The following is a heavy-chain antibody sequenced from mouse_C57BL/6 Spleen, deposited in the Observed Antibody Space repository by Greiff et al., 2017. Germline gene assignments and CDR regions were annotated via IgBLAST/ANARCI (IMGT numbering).Heavy chain of an antibody. Sequence: VHLVESGPELVKPGASVKISCKASGYAFSSSWMNWVKQRPGKGLEWIGRIYPGDGDTNYNGKFKGKATLTADKSSSTAYMQLSSLTSEDSAVYFCARTPDYYGSSFNWYFDVWGTGTTVTVSS. J-gene: IGHJ1*03. CDR1: GYAFSSSW. D-gene: IGHD1-1*01. CDR2: IYPGDGDT. V-gene: IGHV1-82*01. CDR3: ARTPDYYGSSFNWYFDV.